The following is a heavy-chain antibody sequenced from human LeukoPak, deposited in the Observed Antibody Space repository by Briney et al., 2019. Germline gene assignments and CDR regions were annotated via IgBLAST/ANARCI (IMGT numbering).Heavy chain of an antibody. Sequence: PSETLSLTCTVSGGSISSYYWSWIRQPAGKGLEWIGRIYTSGSTNYNPSLKSRVTMSVDTSKNQFSLKLSSVTAADTAVYYCARLRNSGYQFYFDYWGQGTLVTVSS. CDR1: GGSISSYY. J-gene: IGHJ4*02. D-gene: IGHD3-22*01. CDR3: ARLRNSGYQFYFDY. CDR2: IYTSGST. V-gene: IGHV4-4*07.